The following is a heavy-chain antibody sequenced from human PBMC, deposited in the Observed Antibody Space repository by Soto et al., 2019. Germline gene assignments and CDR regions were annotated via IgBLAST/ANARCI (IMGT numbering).Heavy chain of an antibody. CDR3: ARDGFCTSTNCRMGNWFDP. Sequence: AETLSLSCAGYVWSLRFYYWTWIRQAPGKGLEWIGAINHRGRTYNPSLESRVTMSVDTSKNQFSLKLSSVTAADTAVYYCARDGFCTSTNCRMGNWFDPWGQGTLVTVSS. V-gene: IGHV4-34*01. D-gene: IGHD2-2*03. CDR1: VWSLRFYY. J-gene: IGHJ5*02. CDR2: INHRGRT.